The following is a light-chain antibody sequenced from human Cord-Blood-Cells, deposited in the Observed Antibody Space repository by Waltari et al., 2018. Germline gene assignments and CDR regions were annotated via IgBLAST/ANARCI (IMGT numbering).Light chain of an antibody. V-gene: IGLV2-11*01. Sequence: QSALTQPRSVLGSPGHSVTISYTGTSSDVCGYNSVSWYHQHPGKSPKLMIYDVSKRLSGVPDRCSGSKSGNTASLTISGLQGEDEGDYYCCSYAGSYTAGVGGGTKLTVL. CDR3: CSYAGSYTAG. J-gene: IGLJ2*01. CDR2: DVS. CDR1: SSDVCGYNS.